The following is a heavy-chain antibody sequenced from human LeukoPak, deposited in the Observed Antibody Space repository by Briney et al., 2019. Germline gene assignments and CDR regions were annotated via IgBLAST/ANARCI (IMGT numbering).Heavy chain of an antibody. CDR2: INPNSGGT. V-gene: IGHV1-2*06. D-gene: IGHD1-14*01. Sequence: GASVKVSCKASGYTFTDYYIHWVRQAPGQGLEWMGRINPNSGGTNYAQRFQGRVTVTRETSISTAYMELSTLRSDDAAVYYCARDKRSTAGNWFDPWGQGTLVTVSS. CDR3: ARDKRSTAGNWFDP. CDR1: GYTFTDYY. J-gene: IGHJ5*02.